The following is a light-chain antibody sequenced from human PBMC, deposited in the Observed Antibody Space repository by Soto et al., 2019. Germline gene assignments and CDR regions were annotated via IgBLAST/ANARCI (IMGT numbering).Light chain of an antibody. V-gene: IGLV2-14*01. CDR1: SSDVGLYNY. J-gene: IGLJ1*01. CDR2: DVT. CDR3: SSFTTSSTYV. Sequence: QSALTQPASVSGSPGQSIAISCTGTSSDVGLYNYVSWYQQHPDKVPKLIIYDVTNRPSGVSVRFSGSKSGNTASLTISGLQADDEADYYCSSFTTSSTYVFGTGTKVTVL.